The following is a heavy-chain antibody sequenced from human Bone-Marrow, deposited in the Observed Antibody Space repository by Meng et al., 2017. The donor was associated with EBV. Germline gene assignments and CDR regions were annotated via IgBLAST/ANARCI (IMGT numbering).Heavy chain of an antibody. V-gene: IGHV1-18*01. CDR1: GYTFTSYA. D-gene: IGHD6-13*01. Sequence: QVQLVQGGVGVKKPGASVTVSCKTSGYTFTSYAISWVRQAPGQGLEWMGWISADKGNRNYAQKLQDRVTLAKDPSTRTAYMQLRGLESDDTAVYFCARDLGYTSSCHDYWGQGTLVTVSS. J-gene: IGHJ4*02. CDR3: ARDLGYTSSCHDY. CDR2: ISADKGNR.